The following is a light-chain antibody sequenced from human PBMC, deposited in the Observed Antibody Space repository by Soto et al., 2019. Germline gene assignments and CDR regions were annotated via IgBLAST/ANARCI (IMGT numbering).Light chain of an antibody. CDR1: SSDVGGYNY. CDR3: SSYTSSSTLNYV. Sequence: QSVLTQPASVSGSPGQSITISCTGTSSDVGGYNYVSWYQQHPGKAPKLMIYEVSNRPSGGSNRFSGSKSGNTASLTISGLQAEDEADYYCSSYTSSSTLNYVFGTGTKLTVL. V-gene: IGLV2-14*01. CDR2: EVS. J-gene: IGLJ1*01.